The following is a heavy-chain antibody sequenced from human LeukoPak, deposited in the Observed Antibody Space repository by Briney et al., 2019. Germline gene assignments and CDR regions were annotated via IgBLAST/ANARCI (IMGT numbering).Heavy chain of an antibody. CDR2: INHSGST. CDR3: VRDHYGDYIEYFQH. V-gene: IGHV4-34*01. J-gene: IGHJ1*01. Sequence: SETLSLTCAVYGGSFSGYYWSWIRQPPGKGLEWIGEINHSGSTNYNPSLKSRVTISVDTSKNQFSLKLSSVTAADTAVYYCVRDHYGDYIEYFQHWGQGTLVTVSS. CDR1: GGSFSGYY. D-gene: IGHD4-17*01.